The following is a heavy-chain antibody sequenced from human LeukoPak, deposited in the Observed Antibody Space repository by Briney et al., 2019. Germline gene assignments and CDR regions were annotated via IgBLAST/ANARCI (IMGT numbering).Heavy chain of an antibody. D-gene: IGHD6-19*01. V-gene: IGHV3-33*01. CDR3: ARSDRWLAVADPDY. CDR2: IWYDGSNK. Sequence: GGSLRLSCAASGFTFSSYGMHWVRQAPGKGLEWVAVIWYDGSNKYYADSVKGRFTISRDNSKNTLYLQMNSLRAEDTAVYYCARSDRWLAVADPDYWGQGTLVTVSS. CDR1: GFTFSSYG. J-gene: IGHJ4*02.